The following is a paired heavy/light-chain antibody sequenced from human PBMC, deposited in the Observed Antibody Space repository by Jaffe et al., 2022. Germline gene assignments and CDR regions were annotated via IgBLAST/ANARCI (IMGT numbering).Heavy chain of an antibody. V-gene: IGHV3-11*01. CDR1: GFTFSDYN. CDR3: ARRATVTASHSFDI. J-gene: IGHJ3*02. CDR2: VKTSGSPV. D-gene: IGHD4-17*01. Sequence: QVQLVESGGGLVKPGGSLRLSCAASGFTFSDYNMAWIRQAPGKGLEWLSYVKTSGSPVYYGNSVKDRFTISRDNAKNSLYLQMNSLRAEDTAVYYCARRATVTASHSFDIWGQGTMVTVSS.
Light chain of an antibody. Sequence: QSVLTQPPSVSAAPGQKVTISCSGSNSNIRDNYVSWYLQLPGTAPKLLIYENNKRPSEIPDRFSASKSGTSATLGITGLQTGDEADYYCGTWDSSLSAGVFGTGTKVTVL. CDR2: ENN. CDR3: GTWDSSLSAGV. CDR1: NSNIRDNY. V-gene: IGLV1-51*02. J-gene: IGLJ1*01.